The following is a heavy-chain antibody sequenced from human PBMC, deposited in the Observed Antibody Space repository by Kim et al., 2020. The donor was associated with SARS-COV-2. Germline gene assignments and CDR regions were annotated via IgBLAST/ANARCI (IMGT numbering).Heavy chain of an antibody. D-gene: IGHD5-12*01. V-gene: IGHV7-4-1*02. CDR3: ARDGYSGYDTNAFDI. J-gene: IGHJ3*02. Sequence: QGFTGRFAFSLDTSVSTAYLQISSLKAEDTAVYYCARDGYSGYDTNAFDIWGQGTMVTVSS.